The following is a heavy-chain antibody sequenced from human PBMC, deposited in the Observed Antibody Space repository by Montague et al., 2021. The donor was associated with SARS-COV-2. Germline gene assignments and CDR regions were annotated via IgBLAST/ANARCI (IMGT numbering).Heavy chain of an antibody. J-gene: IGHJ4*02. CDR3: ARGTAYDHVYY. D-gene: IGHD2-8*02. CDR2: TYYSGTT. Sequence: SETRSLTCTASSGSLSGYYWNWIRQPPGKGLEWIGFTYYSGTTKYNPSLKSRLNMSLDTSKNQFSLTLNSVTAADTAIYYCARGTAYDHVYYWGQGAPVTVAS. CDR1: SGSLSGYY. V-gene: IGHV4-59*12.